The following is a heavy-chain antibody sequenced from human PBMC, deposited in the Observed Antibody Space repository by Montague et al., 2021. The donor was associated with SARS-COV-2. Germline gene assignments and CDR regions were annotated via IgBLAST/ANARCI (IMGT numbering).Heavy chain of an antibody. Sequence: SETLSLTCSVSDGSISTYYWSWIRQPPGKGLEWIGYVSFSGDTIYNPSLKGRVTISVDTSKHQFSLGLSSVTAADTAVYYCARDRSYDSSGYPFPQYFFDYWGQGALVIVSS. V-gene: IGHV4-59*13. CDR2: VSFSGDT. J-gene: IGHJ4*02. CDR1: DGSISTYY. CDR3: ARDRSYDSSGYPFPQYFFDY. D-gene: IGHD3-22*01.